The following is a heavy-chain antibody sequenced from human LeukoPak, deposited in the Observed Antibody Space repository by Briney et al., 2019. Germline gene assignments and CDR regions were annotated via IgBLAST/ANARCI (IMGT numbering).Heavy chain of an antibody. CDR1: GFTFNNYA. Sequence: GGSLRLSCAASGFTFNNYAMNWVRQAPGKGLEWVSGLTPSGYSTHYADSVKGRFTVSRDNSKNTLYLHMDSLRAEDTAMYYCARDPYSSTWSYGMDVWGQGTTVTVSS. CDR3: ARDPYSSTWSYGMDV. CDR2: LTPSGYST. D-gene: IGHD6-6*01. J-gene: IGHJ6*02. V-gene: IGHV3-23*01.